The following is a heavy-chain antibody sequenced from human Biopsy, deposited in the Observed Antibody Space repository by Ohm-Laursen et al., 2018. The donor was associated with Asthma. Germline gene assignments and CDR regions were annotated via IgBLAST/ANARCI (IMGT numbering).Heavy chain of an antibody. CDR3: ARTYYDFLTGQVKDVFGV. J-gene: IGHJ3*01. Sequence: EASVKVSCKASGYNFISFAIHWVRQAPGQRLEWMGWVNTGNGDTKYSQKFQGRVTITRDTSASTAYMELRSPRSEDTATYYCARTYYDFLTGQVKDVFGVWGQGTMVTVSS. CDR1: GYNFISFA. D-gene: IGHD3-9*01. V-gene: IGHV1-3*04. CDR2: VNTGNGDT.